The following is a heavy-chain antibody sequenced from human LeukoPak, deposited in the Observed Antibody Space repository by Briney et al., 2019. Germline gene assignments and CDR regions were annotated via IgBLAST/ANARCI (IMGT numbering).Heavy chain of an antibody. Sequence: GGSLRLSCAASGFTFSSYAMSWVRQAPGKGLEWVSAISGSGGSTYYADSVKVRFTISRDNSKNTLYLQMNSLRAEDTAVYYCAKNRDYYTTHDYWGQGTLVTVSS. CDR2: ISGSGGST. V-gene: IGHV3-23*01. D-gene: IGHD3-22*01. CDR1: GFTFSSYA. CDR3: AKNRDYYTTHDY. J-gene: IGHJ4*02.